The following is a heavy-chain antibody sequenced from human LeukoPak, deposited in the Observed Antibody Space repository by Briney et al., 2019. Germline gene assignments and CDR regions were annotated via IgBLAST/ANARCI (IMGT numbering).Heavy chain of an antibody. J-gene: IGHJ5*02. V-gene: IGHV4-39*07. CDR1: GGSISSSSYY. CDR2: IYYSGST. Sequence: SETLSLTCTVSGGSISSSSYYWGWIRQPPGKGLEWIGSIYYSGSTYYNPSLKSRVTISVDTSRNQFSLKLSSVTAADTAVYYCARDRRSWSRPDEERHWFDPWGQGTLVTVSS. CDR3: ARDRRSWSRPDEERHWFDP. D-gene: IGHD6-13*01.